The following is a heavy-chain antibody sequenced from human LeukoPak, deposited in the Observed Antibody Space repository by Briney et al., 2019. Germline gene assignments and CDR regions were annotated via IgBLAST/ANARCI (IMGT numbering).Heavy chain of an antibody. D-gene: IGHD2-2*01. J-gene: IGHJ5*02. V-gene: IGHV4-34*01. CDR1: GGSFSGYY. CDR3: ARGPRSPYRGYCSSTSCPWFDP. CDR2: INHSGST. Sequence: NPSETLSLTCAVYGGSFSGYYWSWIRQPPGKGLEWIGEINHSGSTNYHPSLKSRVTISVDTSKNQFSLKLSSVTAADTAVYYCARGPRSPYRGYCSSTSCPWFDPWGQGTLVTVSS.